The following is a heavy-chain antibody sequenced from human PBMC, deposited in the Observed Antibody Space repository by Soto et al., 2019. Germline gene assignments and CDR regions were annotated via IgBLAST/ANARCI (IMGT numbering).Heavy chain of an antibody. CDR1: GFTFTNAW. Sequence: VGSLRLSGAASGFTFTNAWMSWVRQAPGKGLEWVGRIKSKTDGGTIDYAAPVKGRFTISRDDSKNTLYLQMNSLKTEDTAVYYCTTARGTYGAEYFQHWGQGTLVTVSS. V-gene: IGHV3-15*01. CDR3: TTARGTYGAEYFQH. CDR2: IKSKTDGGTI. D-gene: IGHD4-17*01. J-gene: IGHJ1*01.